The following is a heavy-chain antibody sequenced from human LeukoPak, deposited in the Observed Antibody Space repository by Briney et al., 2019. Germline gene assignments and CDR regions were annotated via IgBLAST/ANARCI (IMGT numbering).Heavy chain of an antibody. Sequence: SCAASGFNYINAWMSAIRKAPGKGLEWVGSIKSKTDGGTTDYAAPVKGRFTISRDDSKNTLYLKMNSLKAEDTAVYYCTPAIIAAAGNRHSRWGQGTLVTVSS. V-gene: IGHV3-15*01. CDR2: IKSKTDGGTT. CDR1: GFNYINAW. CDR3: TPAIIAAAGNRHSR. J-gene: IGHJ4*02. D-gene: IGHD6-13*01.